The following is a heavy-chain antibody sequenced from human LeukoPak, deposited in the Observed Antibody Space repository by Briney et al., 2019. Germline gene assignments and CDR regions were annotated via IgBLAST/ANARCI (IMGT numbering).Heavy chain of an antibody. V-gene: IGHV3-7*01. CDR3: ARDPLPA. CDR2: IKKGGSEK. Sequence: PGGSLRLSCAASGVSFSSYWMSWVRQAPGKGPEWVANIKKGGSEKYYVDSVKGRFTISRDNAKNSLYLQMTSLRAADPDVSYCARDPLPAWGQGNLVTASS. J-gene: IGHJ4*02. CDR1: GVSFSSYW.